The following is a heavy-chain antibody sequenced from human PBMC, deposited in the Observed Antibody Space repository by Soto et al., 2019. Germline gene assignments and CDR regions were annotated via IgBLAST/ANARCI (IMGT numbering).Heavy chain of an antibody. CDR1: GGSISSYY. Sequence: SETLSLTCTVSGGSISSYYWSWIRQPPGKGLEWIGYIYYSGSTNYNPSLKSRVTISVDTSKSQFSLKLSSVTAADTAVYYCARSTVSYYYYMDVWGKGTTVTVSS. CDR2: IYYSGST. J-gene: IGHJ6*03. V-gene: IGHV4-59*01. CDR3: ARSTVSYYYYMDV. D-gene: IGHD4-17*01.